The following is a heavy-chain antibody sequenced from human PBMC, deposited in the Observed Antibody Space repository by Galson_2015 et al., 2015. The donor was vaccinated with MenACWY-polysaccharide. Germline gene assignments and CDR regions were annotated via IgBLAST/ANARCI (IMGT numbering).Heavy chain of an antibody. CDR1: GFSITSYA. V-gene: IGHV3-23*01. J-gene: IGHJ4*02. CDR3: SLVLDD. Sequence: SLRLSCAVSGFSITSYAVNWVRQAPGKGLEWVAVISGSGTNIQYADSVKGRFTISRDTSKSTLYLQMNSLRVEDTAVYFCSLVLDDWGRGTLVTVSS. CDR2: ISGSGTNI.